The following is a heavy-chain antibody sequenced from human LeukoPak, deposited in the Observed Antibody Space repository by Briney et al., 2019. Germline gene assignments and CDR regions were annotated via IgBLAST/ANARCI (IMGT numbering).Heavy chain of an antibody. Sequence: GGSLRLSCAASGITFSRYSMNWVRQAPGKGLEWVSSISIGSTYIYYADSVKGRFTISRDNAKNSLYLQMNSLRAEDTAVYYCASAATVVTLDYWGQGTLVTVSS. CDR2: ISIGSTYI. CDR1: GITFSRYS. J-gene: IGHJ4*02. CDR3: ASAATVVTLDY. D-gene: IGHD4-23*01. V-gene: IGHV3-21*01.